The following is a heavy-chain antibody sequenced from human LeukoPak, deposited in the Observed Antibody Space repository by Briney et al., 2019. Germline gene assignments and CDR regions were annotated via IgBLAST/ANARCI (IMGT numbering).Heavy chain of an antibody. D-gene: IGHD3-3*01. V-gene: IGHV3-66*01. CDR1: GFTVSSNY. Sequence: GGSLRLSCAASGFTVSSNYMTWVRQAPGKGLEWVSVIYSGGNTYYADSVKGRFTISRDNSKNTLYLQMNSLRAEDTAVYYCARDPTYYDFWSGYYTGRSYMDVWGKGTTVTVSS. J-gene: IGHJ6*03. CDR3: ARDPTYYDFWSGYYTGRSYMDV. CDR2: IYSGGNT.